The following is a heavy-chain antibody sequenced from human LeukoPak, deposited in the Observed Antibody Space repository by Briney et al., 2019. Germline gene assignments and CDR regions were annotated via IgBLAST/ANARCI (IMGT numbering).Heavy chain of an antibody. CDR3: ARAGEEMATTLYYYYYYMDV. Sequence: ASVKVSCKASGYTFTSYGISWVRQAPGQGLEWMGWISAYNGNTNYAQKLQGRVTMTTDTSTSTAYMELRSLRSDDTAVYYCARAGEEMATTLYYYYYYMDVWGKGTTVTVSS. J-gene: IGHJ6*03. D-gene: IGHD5-24*01. CDR1: GYTFTSYG. CDR2: ISAYNGNT. V-gene: IGHV1-18*01.